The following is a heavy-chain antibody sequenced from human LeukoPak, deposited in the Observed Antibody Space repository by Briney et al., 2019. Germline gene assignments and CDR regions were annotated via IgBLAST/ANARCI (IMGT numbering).Heavy chain of an antibody. CDR1: GGSISSGDYY. CDR3: ARTGGFGGVSNY. V-gene: IGHV4-31*03. D-gene: IGHD3-16*01. Sequence: PSETLSLTCTVSGGSISSGDYYWSWIRQHPGQGLEWVGYIYYSGTTYYNPSLKSRVTISIDTSKNQFSLQLTSVTAADTAVYYCARTGGFGGVSNYWGQGTLVTVSS. CDR2: IYYSGTT. J-gene: IGHJ4*02.